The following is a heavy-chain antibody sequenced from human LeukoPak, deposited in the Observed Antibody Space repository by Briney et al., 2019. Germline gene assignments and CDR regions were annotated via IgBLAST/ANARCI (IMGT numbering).Heavy chain of an antibody. J-gene: IGHJ4*02. CDR2: ISTSSYYI. CDR1: GSTLRSYG. D-gene: IGHD1-26*01. Sequence: PGGSLRLSCAASGSTLRSYGMNWVRQAPGKGLEWVSYISTSSYYIYYADSVKGRFTISRDDAKSSLYLQMHSLRTEDTAVYYCARDASGSSTGLIDSWGQGTLVTVSS. V-gene: IGHV3-21*01. CDR3: ARDASGSSTGLIDS.